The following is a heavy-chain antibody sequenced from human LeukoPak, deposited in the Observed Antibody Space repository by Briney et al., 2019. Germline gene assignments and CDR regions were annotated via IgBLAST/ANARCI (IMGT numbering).Heavy chain of an antibody. CDR1: GFTFSSYA. D-gene: IGHD3-3*01. Sequence: PGGSLRLSCAASGFTFSSYAMSWVRQAPGKGLEGVSAISGSGGSTYYADSVKGRFTISRDNSKNTLYLQMNSLRAEDTAVYYCAKGRFFPSYYFDYWGQGTLVTVSS. CDR3: AKGRFFPSYYFDY. V-gene: IGHV3-23*01. CDR2: ISGSGGST. J-gene: IGHJ4*02.